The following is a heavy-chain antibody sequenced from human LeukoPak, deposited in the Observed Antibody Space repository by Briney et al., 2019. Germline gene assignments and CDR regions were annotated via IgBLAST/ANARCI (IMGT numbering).Heavy chain of an antibody. V-gene: IGHV1-2*02. CDR3: ARYLSDSSGYFSSSFDY. D-gene: IGHD3-22*01. J-gene: IGHJ4*02. Sequence: ASVKVSCKASGYTFTGYYMHWVRQAPGQGLEWMGWINPNSGGTNYAQKFQGRVTMTRDTSISTAYMELSRLRSDDTAVYYCARYLSDSSGYFSSSFDYWGQGTLVTVSS. CDR1: GYTFTGYY. CDR2: INPNSGGT.